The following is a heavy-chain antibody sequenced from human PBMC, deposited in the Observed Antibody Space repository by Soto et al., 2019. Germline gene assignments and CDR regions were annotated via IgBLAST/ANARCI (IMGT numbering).Heavy chain of an antibody. CDR2: IIPIFGTA. V-gene: IGHV1-69*01. CDR1: GGTFSSYA. Sequence: QVQLVQSGAEVKKPGSSVKVSCKASGGTFSSYAISWVRQAPGQGLEWMGGIIPIFGTANYAQKFQGRVTITADESTSTAYMELSSLRSEDTAVYYCARDHELELPYCYYYGMDVWGQGTTVTVSS. J-gene: IGHJ6*02. CDR3: ARDHELELPYCYYYGMDV. D-gene: IGHD1-7*01.